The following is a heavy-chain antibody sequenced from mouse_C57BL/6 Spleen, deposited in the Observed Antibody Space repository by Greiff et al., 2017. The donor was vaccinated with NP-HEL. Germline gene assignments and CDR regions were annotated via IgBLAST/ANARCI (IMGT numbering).Heavy chain of an antibody. D-gene: IGHD1-1*01. CDR1: GFTFSNYW. Sequence: DVKLQESGGGLVQPGGSMKLSCVASGFTFSNYWMNWVRQSPEKGLEWVAQIRLKSDNYATHYAESVKGRFTISRDDSKSSVYLQMNNLRAEDTGIYYCTRYYGISLGYFDVWGTGTTVTVSS. J-gene: IGHJ1*03. CDR2: IRLKSDNYAT. CDR3: TRYYGISLGYFDV. V-gene: IGHV6-3*01.